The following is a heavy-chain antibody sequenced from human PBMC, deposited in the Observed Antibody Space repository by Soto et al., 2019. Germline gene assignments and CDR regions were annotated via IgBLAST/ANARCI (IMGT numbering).Heavy chain of an antibody. Sequence: EVQLVEAGGGLVQPGESLRLSCVASGFTFSSYSMVWVRQAPGKGLEWVSYIFASSTTIYYADSVKGRFTVSRDNAQNSLFLLLNGLRVEDTAVYYCSRDRDWAFDYWGQGTLVTVSS. J-gene: IGHJ4*02. CDR1: GFTFSSYS. D-gene: IGHD3-9*01. CDR3: SRDRDWAFDY. CDR2: IFASSTTI. V-gene: IGHV3-48*04.